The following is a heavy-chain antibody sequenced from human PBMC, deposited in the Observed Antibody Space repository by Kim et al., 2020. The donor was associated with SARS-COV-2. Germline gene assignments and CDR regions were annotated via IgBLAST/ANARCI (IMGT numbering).Heavy chain of an antibody. V-gene: IGHV1-18*01. D-gene: IGHD6-13*01. CDR3: ARDLGGSSWTY. J-gene: IGHJ4*02. Sequence: NYAQKLQGRVTMTTDTSTSTAYMELRSLRSDDTAVYYCARDLGGSSWTYWGQGTLVTVSS.